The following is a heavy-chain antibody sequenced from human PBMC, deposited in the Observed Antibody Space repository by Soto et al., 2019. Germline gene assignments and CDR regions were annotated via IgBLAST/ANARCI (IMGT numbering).Heavy chain of an antibody. Sequence: QVQLVQSGAEVKKPGASVKVSCKGLGYNFIKYGINWVRQAPGQGLEWMGWISPYSGYTHSAQKFQGRLTRTTDTAETTAYMELRSLRSADTALYYCTREAIVVIPAAQPSHFDSWGQGTLVTVSS. D-gene: IGHD2-2*01. V-gene: IGHV1-18*01. CDR2: ISPYSGYT. CDR1: GYNFIKYG. CDR3: TREAIVVIPAAQPSHFDS. J-gene: IGHJ4*02.